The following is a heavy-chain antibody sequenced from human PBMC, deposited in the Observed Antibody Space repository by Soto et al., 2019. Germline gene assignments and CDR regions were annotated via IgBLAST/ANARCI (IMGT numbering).Heavy chain of an antibody. V-gene: IGHV4-59*08. D-gene: IGHD2-21*02. CDR1: GGSMSSYY. J-gene: IGHJ4*02. CDR3: ARHLPYCGGDCYSLDY. Sequence: SETLSLTCTVSGGSMSSYYWSWIRQPPGKGLEWIGYIYYSGSTNYNPALKSRVTISVDTSKNQISLKLSSVTAADTAVYYCARHLPYCGGDCYSLDYWGQGTLVTVSS. CDR2: IYYSGST.